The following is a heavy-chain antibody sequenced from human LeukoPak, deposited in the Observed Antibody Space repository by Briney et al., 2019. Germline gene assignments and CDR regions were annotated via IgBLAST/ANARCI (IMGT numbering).Heavy chain of an antibody. CDR3: ARESRGGSNARKNFDY. D-gene: IGHD3-10*01. V-gene: IGHV3-30*02. CDR2: IRYDGSNK. J-gene: IGHJ4*02. Sequence: HPGGSLRLSCAASGFTFSSYGMHWVRQAPGKGLEWVAFIRYDGSNKYYADSVKGRFTISRDNSKNTLYLQMNSLRAEDTAVYYCARESRGGSNARKNFDYWGQGTLVTVSS. CDR1: GFTFSSYG.